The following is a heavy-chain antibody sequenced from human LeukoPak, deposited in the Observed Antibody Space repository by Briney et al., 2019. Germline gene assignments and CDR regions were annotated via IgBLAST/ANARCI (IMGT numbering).Heavy chain of an antibody. CDR1: GYTFTSYY. D-gene: IGHD3-10*01. Sequence: ASVKVSCKASGYTFTSYYMHWVRQAPGQGLEWMGIINPSGGSTSYAQKFQGRVTTTRDTSTSTVYMELSSLRSEDTAVYYCARVPRDYGSGSYSNFDYWGQGTLVTVSS. CDR3: ARVPRDYGSGSYSNFDY. V-gene: IGHV1-46*01. J-gene: IGHJ4*02. CDR2: INPSGGST.